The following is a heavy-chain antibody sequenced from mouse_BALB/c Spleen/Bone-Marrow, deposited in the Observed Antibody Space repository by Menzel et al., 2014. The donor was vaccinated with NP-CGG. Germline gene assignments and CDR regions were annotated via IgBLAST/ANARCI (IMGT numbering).Heavy chain of an antibody. CDR2: VLGDGST. J-gene: IGHJ3*01. CDR1: GFSLTGYG. CDR3: ARDRGYDVGFAY. D-gene: IGHD2-2*01. V-gene: IGHV2-6-7*01. Sequence: VQLQQSGPGLVAPSQSLSITCTVSGFSLTGYGVNWVRQPPGKGLEWLGMVLGDGSTDYNSALKSRLSISKDNSKSQVFLKMNSLQTDATARYYCARDRGYDVGFAYWGQGTLVTVSA.